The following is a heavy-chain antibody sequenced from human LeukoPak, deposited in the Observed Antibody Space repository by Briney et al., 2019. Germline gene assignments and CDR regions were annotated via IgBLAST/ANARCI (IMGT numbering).Heavy chain of an antibody. CDR1: GYTFTGYY. CDR3: ARDPTTGSTWDYYYMDV. Sequence: GASVKVSCKASGYTFTGYYMHWVRQAPGQGPEWMGWINPNSGGTKYAQKFQGRVTMTEDTYISTAHMEMSRLRSDDTAVYYCARDPTTGSTWDYYYMDVWGKGTTVTVSS. CDR2: INPNSGGT. V-gene: IGHV1-2*02. J-gene: IGHJ6*03. D-gene: IGHD1-1*01.